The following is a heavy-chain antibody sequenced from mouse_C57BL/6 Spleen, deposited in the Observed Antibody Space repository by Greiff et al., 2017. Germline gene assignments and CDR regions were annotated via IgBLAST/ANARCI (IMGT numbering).Heavy chain of an antibody. D-gene: IGHD4-1*01. CDR3: ARSWDDKGYYFDY. V-gene: IGHV1-69*01. J-gene: IGHJ2*01. CDR2: IDPSDSYT. CDR1: GYTFTSYW. Sequence: QVQLQQSGAELVMPGASVKLSCKASGYTFTSYWMHWVKQRPGQGLEWIGEIDPSDSYTNYNQKFKGKSTLTVDKSSSTAYMQLSSLTSEDSAVYYCARSWDDKGYYFDYWGQGTTLTVSS.